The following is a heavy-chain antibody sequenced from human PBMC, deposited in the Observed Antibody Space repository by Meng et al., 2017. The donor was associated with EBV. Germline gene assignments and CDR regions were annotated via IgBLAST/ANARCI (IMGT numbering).Heavy chain of an antibody. CDR2: MNPDSGDT. D-gene: IGHD3-10*01. J-gene: IGHJ5*02. CDR1: GYTFTRYD. V-gene: IGHV1-8*01. Sequence: QVQLVQSGGEVKKPGASVKASCKASGYTFTRYDINWVRQAPGQGLEWMGWMNPDSGDTGYAQKFQGRVTMTRDTSINAAYMDLSNLKSEDTALYYCARDVYGSGTYRSDPWGQGTLVTVSS. CDR3: ARDVYGSGTYRSDP.